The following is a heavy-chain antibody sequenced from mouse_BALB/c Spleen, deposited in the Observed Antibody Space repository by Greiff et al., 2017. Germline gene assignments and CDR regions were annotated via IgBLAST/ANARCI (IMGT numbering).Heavy chain of an antibody. J-gene: IGHJ1*01. D-gene: IGHD1-1*01. Sequence: VKLMESGPGLVAPSQSLSITCTVSGFSLTSYGVHWVRQPPGKGLEWLGVIWAGGSTNYNSALMSRLSISKDNSKSQVFLKMNSLQTDDTAMYYCARDHYGSSYRYWYFDVWGAGTTVTVSS. CDR1: GFSLTSYG. CDR2: IWAGGST. V-gene: IGHV2-9*02. CDR3: ARDHYGSSYRYWYFDV.